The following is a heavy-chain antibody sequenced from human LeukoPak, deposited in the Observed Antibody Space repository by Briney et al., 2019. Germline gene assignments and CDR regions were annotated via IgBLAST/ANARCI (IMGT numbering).Heavy chain of an antibody. CDR3: ARPYSGFFAAFDI. Sequence: AGRSLRLSCAASGFPFSSYAIHWVRQAPGKGLEWVAVISYDGDDKYYADSVKGRFALSRDNSKNTLYLQMNSLRAEDTAVYYCARPYSGFFAAFDIWGQGAMVTVSS. CDR2: ISYDGDDK. D-gene: IGHD3-10*01. V-gene: IGHV3-30*09. J-gene: IGHJ3*02. CDR1: GFPFSSYA.